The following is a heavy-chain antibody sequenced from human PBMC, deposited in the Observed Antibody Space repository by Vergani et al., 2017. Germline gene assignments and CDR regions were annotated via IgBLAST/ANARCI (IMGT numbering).Heavy chain of an antibody. CDR2: ISYDGTQK. J-gene: IGHJ1*01. CDR1: GFTSSYYG. CDR3: ATKCCGTPGCQIGCFGE. Sequence: QVHLVESGGGVVQPGRSLRLSCVVSGFTSSYYGMHWVRQAPGKGLEWVAVISYDGTQKYYADSVKGRFTISRDNSKSTLYLQMNSLRTEDTAVYYCATKCCGTPGCQIGCFGEWGQGTLVTVSS. D-gene: IGHD1-1*01. V-gene: IGHV3-30*03.